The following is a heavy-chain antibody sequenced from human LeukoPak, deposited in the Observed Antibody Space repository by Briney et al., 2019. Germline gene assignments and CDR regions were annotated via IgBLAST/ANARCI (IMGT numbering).Heavy chain of an antibody. CDR2: ISSSGSTI. CDR1: GFTFSDYY. Sequence: PGGSLRLYCAASGFTFSDYYMGWIRQAPGKGLEWVSYISSSGSTIYYADSVKGRFTISRDNAKNSLYLQMNSLRAEDTAVYYCARNPSLIVRFDPWGQGTLVTVSS. V-gene: IGHV3-11*01. J-gene: IGHJ5*02. D-gene: IGHD3-22*01. CDR3: ARNPSLIVRFDP.